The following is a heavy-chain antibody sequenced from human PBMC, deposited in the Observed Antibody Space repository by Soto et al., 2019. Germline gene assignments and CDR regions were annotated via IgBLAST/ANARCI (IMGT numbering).Heavy chain of an antibody. V-gene: IGHV3-21*01. CDR1: GFTFSSYS. J-gene: IGHJ5*02. Sequence: GSLRLSCAASGFTFSSYSMNWVRQAPGKGLEWVSSISSSSSYIYYADSVKGRFTISRDNAKNSLYLQMNSLRAEDTAVYYCARDFSSSSWYWFDPWGQGTLVTVSS. CDR3: ARDFSSSSWYWFDP. CDR2: ISSSSSYI. D-gene: IGHD6-13*01.